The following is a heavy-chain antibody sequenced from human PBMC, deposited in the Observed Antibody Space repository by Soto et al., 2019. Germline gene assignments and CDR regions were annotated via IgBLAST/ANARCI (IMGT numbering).Heavy chain of an antibody. J-gene: IGHJ6*02. D-gene: IGHD3-3*01. CDR1: ACTFIIHG. V-gene: IGHV3-30*18. CDR2: ISYDGSNK. Sequence: VGSLGLSFAYSACTFIIHGMHGVRQAPGKALGGVAVISYDGSNKYYADSVKGRFTISRDNSKNTLYLQMNSLRAEDTAVYYCAKDHSYYDFWSGFPGYYYGMHVWGQGTTVTVSS. CDR3: AKDHSYYDFWSGFPGYYYGMHV.